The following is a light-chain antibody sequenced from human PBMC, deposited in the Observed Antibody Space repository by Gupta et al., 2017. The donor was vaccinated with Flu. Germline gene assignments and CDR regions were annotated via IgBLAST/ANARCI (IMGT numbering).Light chain of an antibody. CDR2: EVS. CDR3: SSYTTSTTLV. J-gene: IGLJ2*01. Sequence: QSALTQPASVSGSPGQSITISCTGTRSDIGAYKYVSWYQQRPGKAPKLVIYEVSHRPSGVSNRFSGSKSGNTASLTISGLQAEDEADYYCSSYTTSTTLVFGGGTKVTVL. V-gene: IGLV2-14*03. CDR1: RSDIGAYKY.